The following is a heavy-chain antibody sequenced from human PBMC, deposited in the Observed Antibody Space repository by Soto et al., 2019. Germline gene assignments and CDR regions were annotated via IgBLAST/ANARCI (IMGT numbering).Heavy chain of an antibody. CDR3: SRDDSALFDY. CDR2: INPNSGGT. D-gene: IGHD4-4*01. CDR1: GYTFTGYY. Sequence: QVQLVQSGAEVKKPGASVKVSCKASGYTFTGYYMHWVRQAPGQGLEWMGWINPNSGGTNYAQKFQGWFTMTRDTSISTAYMELRRLGSDDTAVYYCSRDDSALFDYLGQGTLVTVSS. V-gene: IGHV1-2*04. J-gene: IGHJ4*02.